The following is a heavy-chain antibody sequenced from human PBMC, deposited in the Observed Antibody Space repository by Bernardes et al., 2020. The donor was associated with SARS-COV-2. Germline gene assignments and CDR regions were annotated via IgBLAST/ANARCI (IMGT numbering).Heavy chain of an antibody. Sequence: GGPLRLSCAASGFSFRSYWMHWVRLVPGKGPVWVSRINGDGSSINYADSVKGRFTISRDNARNTLYLEMNSLRAEDTAVYYCARGSGNYYFDYWGQGTLVTVSS. CDR3: ARGSGNYYFDY. CDR2: INGDGSSI. CDR1: GFSFRSYW. D-gene: IGHD1-26*01. J-gene: IGHJ4*02. V-gene: IGHV3-74*01.